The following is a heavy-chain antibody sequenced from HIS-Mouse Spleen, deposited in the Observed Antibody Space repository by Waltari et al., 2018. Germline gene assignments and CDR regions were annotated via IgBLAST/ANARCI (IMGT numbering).Heavy chain of an antibody. CDR2: IIPFLGIA. D-gene: IGHD1-7*01. Sequence: QVQLVQSGAEVKKPGSSVKVSCKASGGTFSRYAISWVRQAPGQGLGWMGRIIPFLGIANYDQKFQGRVTITADKSTSTAYMELSSLRSEDTAVYYCARDGTTAYWGQGTLVTVSS. CDR1: GGTFSRYA. V-gene: IGHV1-69*04. J-gene: IGHJ4*02. CDR3: ARDGTTAY.